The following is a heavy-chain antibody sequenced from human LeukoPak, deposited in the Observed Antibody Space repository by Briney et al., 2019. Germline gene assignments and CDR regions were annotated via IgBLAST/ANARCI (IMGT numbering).Heavy chain of an antibody. V-gene: IGHV4-39*01. CDR1: GGSISSSSYY. Sequence: PSGTLSLTRTVSGGSISSSSYYWGWIRQPPGKGLEWIGSVYYSGSTYYNPSLTSRVTISIDTSKNQFSLNLSSVTAADTAVYYCARTIGIRRFDPWGQGTLVTVSS. CDR2: VYYSGST. J-gene: IGHJ5*02. CDR3: ARTIGIRRFDP. D-gene: IGHD2-21*01.